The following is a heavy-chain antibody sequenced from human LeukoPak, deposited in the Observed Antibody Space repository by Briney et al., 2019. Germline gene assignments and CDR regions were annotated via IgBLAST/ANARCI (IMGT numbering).Heavy chain of an antibody. Sequence: GGSLRLSCEPSGFTFSSYAMHWVRQAPGKGLEWVAVISNDGSNKYYADSVKGRFTITRDNSKNTLYLQMNSLRAEDTAVYYCARDQVLRFLEWLIDYWGQGTLVTVSS. V-gene: IGHV3-30-3*01. CDR1: GFTFSSYA. CDR2: ISNDGSNK. CDR3: ARDQVLRFLEWLIDY. D-gene: IGHD3-3*01. J-gene: IGHJ4*02.